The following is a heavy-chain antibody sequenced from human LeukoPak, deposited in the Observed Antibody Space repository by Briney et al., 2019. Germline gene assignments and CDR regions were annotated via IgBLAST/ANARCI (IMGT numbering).Heavy chain of an antibody. V-gene: IGHV3-21*01. CDR2: ISSSSNSI. CDR1: GFTFSTYN. D-gene: IGHD7-27*01. CDR3: ARVFTGDAFDF. Sequence: GGSLRLSCAASGFTFSTYNLNWVRQAPGKGLEWVSFISSSSNSIYYADSVKGRFTISRDNAKNSLYLQMNSLRVDDTAVYYCARVFTGDAFDFWGQGTMVTVSS. J-gene: IGHJ3*01.